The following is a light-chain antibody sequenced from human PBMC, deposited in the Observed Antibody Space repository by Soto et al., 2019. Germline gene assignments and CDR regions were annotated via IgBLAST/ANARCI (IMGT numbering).Light chain of an antibody. CDR3: QQYGSSQVT. J-gene: IGKJ2*01. CDR2: GAS. CDR1: QSVSSSY. V-gene: IGKV3-20*01. Sequence: EIVLTQSPGTLSLSPGERATLSCRASQSVSSSYLAWYQQNPGQAPRLLIYGASSRATGIPDRFSGSGSGTDFPLTISRLEPEDFAVYYCQQYGSSQVTYGQWTKLEIK.